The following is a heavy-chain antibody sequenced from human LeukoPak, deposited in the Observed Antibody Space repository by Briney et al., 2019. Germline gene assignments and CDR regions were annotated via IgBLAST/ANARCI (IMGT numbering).Heavy chain of an antibody. CDR3: VRDEKYQLLGAFDI. CDR2: ISYDGSNK. V-gene: IGHV3-30-3*01. D-gene: IGHD2-2*01. CDR1: EFTFSSYA. J-gene: IGHJ3*02. Sequence: GGSLRLSCATSEFTFSSYAMHWVRQAPGKGLEWVAVISYDGSNKYYADSVKGRFTISRDNSKNTLYLQMNSLRAEDTAVYYCVRDEKYQLLGAFDIWGQGTMVTVSS.